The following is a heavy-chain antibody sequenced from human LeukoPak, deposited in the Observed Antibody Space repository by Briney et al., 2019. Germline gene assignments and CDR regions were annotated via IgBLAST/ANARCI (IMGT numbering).Heavy chain of an antibody. CDR3: ARISSSRDSYYYYMDV. Sequence: ASVKVSCKASGYTFTSYGISWVRQAPGQGLEWMGGIIPIFGTANYAQKFQGRVTITADKSTSTAYMELSSLRSEDTAVYYCARISSSRDSYYYYMDVWGKGTTVTVSS. J-gene: IGHJ6*03. V-gene: IGHV1-69*06. D-gene: IGHD6-6*01. CDR2: IIPIFGTA. CDR1: GYTFTSYG.